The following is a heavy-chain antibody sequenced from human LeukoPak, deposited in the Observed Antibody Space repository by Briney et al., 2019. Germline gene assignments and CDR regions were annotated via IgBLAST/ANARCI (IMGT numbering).Heavy chain of an antibody. CDR3: ARDKTTEGIDY. CDR2: ISSSSNYI. CDR1: GFTFSSYT. J-gene: IGHJ4*02. Sequence: GGSLRLSCAASGFTFSSYTMNWVRQAPGKGLEWVSSISSSSNYIYYADSVKGRFTVSRDNTKSSLYLQMNSLRAEDTAVYYCARDKTTEGIDYWGQGTLVTVSS. V-gene: IGHV3-21*01. D-gene: IGHD2/OR15-2a*01.